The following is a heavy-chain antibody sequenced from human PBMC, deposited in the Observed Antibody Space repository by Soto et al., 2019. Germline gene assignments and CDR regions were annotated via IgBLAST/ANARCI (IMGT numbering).Heavy chain of an antibody. Sequence: TCSVTGGSITSRGYYGIWIRQQPGKGLEWIAYMFHSGSPDYHPSLKSRVAMSVDTSKNQVSLKVTSVTAADTAVYYCARVRSRMVGEVFSYYDGVDVLGQGTTVT. CDR2: MFHSGSP. V-gene: IGHV4-31*02. D-gene: IGHD3-16*01. J-gene: IGHJ6*02. CDR1: GGSITSRGYY. CDR3: ARVRSRMVGEVFSYYDGVDV.